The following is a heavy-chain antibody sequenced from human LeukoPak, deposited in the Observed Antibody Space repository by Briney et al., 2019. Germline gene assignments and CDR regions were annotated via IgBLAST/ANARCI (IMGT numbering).Heavy chain of an antibody. Sequence: ASVKVSCKASGYTFTSYAISWVRQAPGQGLEWMGGIIPIFGTANYAQKFQGRVTITADESTSTAYMELSSLRSEDTAVYYCASGAHSGSYYYFDYWGQGTLVTVSS. D-gene: IGHD1-26*01. CDR1: GYTFTSYA. J-gene: IGHJ4*02. CDR2: IIPIFGTA. CDR3: ASGAHSGSYYYFDY. V-gene: IGHV1-69*13.